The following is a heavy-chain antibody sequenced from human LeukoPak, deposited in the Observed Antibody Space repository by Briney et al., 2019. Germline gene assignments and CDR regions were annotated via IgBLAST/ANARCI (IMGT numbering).Heavy chain of an antibody. D-gene: IGHD3-10*01. V-gene: IGHV4-59*01. CDR3: ARGGSGYPIDY. J-gene: IGHJ4*02. CDR1: GGPISSYY. CDR2: IYYSGST. Sequence: SETLSLTCTVSGGPISSYYWSWIRQPPGKGLEWIGYIYYSGSTNYNPSLKSRVTISVDTSKNQFSLKLSSVTAADTAVYYCARGGSGYPIDYWGQGTLVTISS.